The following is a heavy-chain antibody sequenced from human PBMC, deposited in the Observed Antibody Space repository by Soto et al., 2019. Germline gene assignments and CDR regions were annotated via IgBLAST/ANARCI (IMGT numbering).Heavy chain of an antibody. CDR1: GGTFSSYT. J-gene: IGHJ2*01. CDR3: ARGNHRWLQLWYFDL. V-gene: IGHV1-69*05. D-gene: IGHD5-12*01. Sequence: QVQLVQSGAEVKKPGSSVTVSCKASGGTFSSYTISWVRQAPGQGLEWMGGIIPIFGTANYAQKFQGRVTXTXXXSXXTAYMELSSLRSEDTAVYYCARGNHRWLQLWYFDLWGRGTLVTASS. CDR2: IIPIFGTA.